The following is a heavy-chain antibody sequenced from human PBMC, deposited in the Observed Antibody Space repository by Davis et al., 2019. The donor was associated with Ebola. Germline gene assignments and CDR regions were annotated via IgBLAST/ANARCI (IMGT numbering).Heavy chain of an antibody. J-gene: IGHJ6*02. Sequence: GESLKISCAASGFRVSGNYMSWVRQAPGKGLEWVSVIYTGSRTYYTDSVKGRFTISRDNSKNTIYLQMNSLRAEDTAVYYCARHYVYDYCMGLDVWGQGTTVTVSS. CDR3: ARHYVYDYCMGLDV. CDR1: GFRVSGNY. D-gene: IGHD5/OR15-5a*01. CDR2: IYTGSRT. V-gene: IGHV3-66*04.